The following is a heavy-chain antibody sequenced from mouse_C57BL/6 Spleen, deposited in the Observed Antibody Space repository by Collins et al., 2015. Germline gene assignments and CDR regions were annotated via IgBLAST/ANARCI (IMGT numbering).Heavy chain of an antibody. V-gene: IGHV3-2*02. CDR1: GYSITSDYA. Sequence: DVQLQESGPGLVKPSQSLSLTCTVTGYSITSDYAWNWIRQFPGNKLEWMGYISYSGSTSYNPSLKSRISITRDTSKNQFFPQLNSVTTEDTATYYCARSRGYFDYWGQGTTLTVSS. J-gene: IGHJ2*01. CDR2: ISYSGST. CDR3: ARSRGYFDY.